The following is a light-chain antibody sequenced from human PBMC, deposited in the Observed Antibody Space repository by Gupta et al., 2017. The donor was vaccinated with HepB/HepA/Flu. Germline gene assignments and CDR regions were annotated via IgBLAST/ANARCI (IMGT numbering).Light chain of an antibody. Sequence: DIQMTQSPSTLSAAVGDRVTITCRASQSFNIKLAWYQQKPGKAPKLLIYQASNLESGVPSRFSGSGSGTEFTLTISSLQTDDFATYYCQQYYTYSWTFGQGTKVEIK. V-gene: IGKV1-5*03. J-gene: IGKJ1*01. CDR2: QAS. CDR3: QQYYTYSWT. CDR1: QSFNIK.